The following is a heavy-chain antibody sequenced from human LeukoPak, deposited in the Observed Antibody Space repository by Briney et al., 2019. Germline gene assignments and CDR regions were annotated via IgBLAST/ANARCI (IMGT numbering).Heavy chain of an antibody. CDR1: GYTFTGYY. Sequence: ASVKVPCKASGYTFTGYYMHWVRQAPGQGLEWMGRINPNSGGTNYAQKFQGRVTMTRDTSISTAYMELSRLRSDDTAVYYCARQVVQWLPTGHFDYWGQGTLVTVSS. J-gene: IGHJ4*02. CDR3: ARQVVQWLPTGHFDY. V-gene: IGHV1-2*06. CDR2: INPNSGGT. D-gene: IGHD6-19*01.